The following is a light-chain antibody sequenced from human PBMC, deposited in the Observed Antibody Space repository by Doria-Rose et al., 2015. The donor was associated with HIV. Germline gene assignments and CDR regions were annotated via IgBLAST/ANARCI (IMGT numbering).Light chain of an antibody. CDR2: DGS. V-gene: IGKV3-20*01. CDR3: HQYGTSWT. Sequence: TQSPGTLSLSPGERATLSCRASQSFSSTYLAWYQQKPGQAPSLLIYDGSTRATGIPDRFNASGSGTDFTLIVNRLEPEDFALYYCHQYGTSWTFGQGTKVEI. CDR1: QSFSSTY. J-gene: IGKJ1*01.